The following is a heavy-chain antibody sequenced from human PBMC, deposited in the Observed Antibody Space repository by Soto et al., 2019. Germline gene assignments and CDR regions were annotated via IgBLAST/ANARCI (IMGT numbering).Heavy chain of an antibody. V-gene: IGHV4-59*01. CDR2: IYYSGST. CDR3: ARELFGRSVWFDP. Sequence: QVQLQESGPGLVKPSETLSLTCTVSGGSISSYYWSWIRQPPGKGLEWIGYIYYSGSTNYNPSLKSRLTISVDTSKNQFSLKLSSVTAADTAVYYCARELFGRSVWFDPWGQGTLVTVSS. J-gene: IGHJ5*02. CDR1: GGSISSYY. D-gene: IGHD3-10*01.